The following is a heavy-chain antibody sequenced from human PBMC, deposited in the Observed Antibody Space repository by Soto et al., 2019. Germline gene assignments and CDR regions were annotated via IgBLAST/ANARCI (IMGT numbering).Heavy chain of an antibody. J-gene: IGHJ4*02. Sequence: QVHLVQSGAAVKKPGASVKVSCKASGYTFTSYGITWVRQAPGQGLEWLGWISAHNGNTDYAQKLQGRVIGTRDTSTSTAYMELRSLIFVDPAVYYCARGRYGDYWGQGALVNV. D-gene: IGHD1-1*01. CDR3: ARGRYGDY. V-gene: IGHV1-18*01. CDR2: ISAHNGNT. CDR1: GYTFTSYG.